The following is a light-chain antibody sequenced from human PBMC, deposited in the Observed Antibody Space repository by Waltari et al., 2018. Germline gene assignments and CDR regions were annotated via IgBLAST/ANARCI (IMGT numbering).Light chain of an antibody. CDR1: SYDIGAYSY. J-gene: IGLJ2*01. V-gene: IGLV2-14*03. CDR3: SAYTSRGTLK. Sequence: QSALTQPASVSGSPGQSITISCTGTSYDIGAYSYVTWYHQRPGKVPKLIIDDLPERPSGVSSRFSGSKSRSTASLTVSGRQAEDEVLFYCSAYTSRGTLKFGGGTRVTVL. CDR2: DLP.